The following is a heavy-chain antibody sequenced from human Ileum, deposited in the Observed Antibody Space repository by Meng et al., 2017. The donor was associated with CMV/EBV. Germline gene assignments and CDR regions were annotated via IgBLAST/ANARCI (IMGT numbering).Heavy chain of an antibody. CDR1: GFTFSTYW. CDR2: IRQDGSDK. D-gene: IGHD3-10*01. Sequence: GGSLRLSCAASGFTFSTYWMSWVRQAPGYGLEWVANIRQDGSDKYYVDSVRGRFTISRDNAQNPLYLQINSLRAEDSAVYYCARGDGCIHASRLLDYWGQGTQVTVSS. CDR3: ARGDGCIHASRLLDY. J-gene: IGHJ4*02. V-gene: IGHV3-7*01.